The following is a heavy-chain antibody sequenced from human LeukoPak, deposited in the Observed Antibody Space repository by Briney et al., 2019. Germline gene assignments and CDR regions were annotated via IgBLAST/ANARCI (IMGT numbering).Heavy chain of an antibody. V-gene: IGHV1-2*02. CDR3: ARDRAGGGFDY. D-gene: IGHD6-13*01. J-gene: IGHJ4*02. Sequence: AAVKVSCKASGYTFTGYYMHWVRQAPGQGREWMGWINPNSGGRNYAQKFQGRVTMTRDTSISTAYMELSRLRSDDTAVYYCARDRAGGGFDYWGQGTLVTVSS. CDR1: GYTFTGYY. CDR2: INPNSGGR.